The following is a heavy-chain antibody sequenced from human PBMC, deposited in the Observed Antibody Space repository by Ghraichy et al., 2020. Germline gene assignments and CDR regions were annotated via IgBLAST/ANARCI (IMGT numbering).Heavy chain of an antibody. CDR1: GFTFSDYA. D-gene: IGHD1-20*01. Sequence: GGSLRLSCAASGFTFSDYAMHWVRQAPGKGLEWVAVIRYGGSNEEYGESVKGRFTISRDDSKNTLYLQMNSVKVEDAAVYYCAKDRGRVYNWENGFDSWGQGTLVTVSP. CDR2: IRYGGSNE. CDR3: AKDRGRVYNWENGFDS. J-gene: IGHJ4*02. V-gene: IGHV3-30*02.